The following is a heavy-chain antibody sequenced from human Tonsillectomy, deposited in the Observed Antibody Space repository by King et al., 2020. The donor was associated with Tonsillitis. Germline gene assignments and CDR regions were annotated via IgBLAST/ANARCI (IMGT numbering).Heavy chain of an antibody. V-gene: IGHV3-21*01. Sequence: VQLVESGGGLVKPGGSLRLSCAASGFTFSSYSMSWVRQAPGKGLEWVSSISSSSSYIYYADSLKGRFTISRDNAKNSLYLQMNSLRAEDTAVYYCARDEGIAVAGTQLDYWGQGTLVTVSS. CDR3: ARDEGIAVAGTQLDY. CDR2: ISSSSSYI. D-gene: IGHD6-19*01. J-gene: IGHJ4*02. CDR1: GFTFSSYS.